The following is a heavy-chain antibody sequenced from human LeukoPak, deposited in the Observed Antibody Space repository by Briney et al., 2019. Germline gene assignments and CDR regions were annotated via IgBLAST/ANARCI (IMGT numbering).Heavy chain of an antibody. D-gene: IGHD2-2*02. J-gene: IGHJ4*02. CDR1: GFTFSSYS. CDR3: AHLRWYCSSTSCYSLDY. V-gene: IGHV3-21*01. CDR2: ISSSSSYI. Sequence: PGGSLRLSCAASGFTFSSYSMNWVRQAPGKGLEWVSSISSSSSYIYYADSVKGRFTISRDNAKNSLYLQMNSLRAEDTAVYYCAHLRWYCSSTSCYSLDYWGQGTLVTVSS.